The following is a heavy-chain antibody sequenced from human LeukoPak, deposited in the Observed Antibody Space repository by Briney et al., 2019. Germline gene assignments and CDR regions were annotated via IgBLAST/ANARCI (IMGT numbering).Heavy chain of an antibody. Sequence: PGGSLRLSCAASGFTFSSYAMSWVRQAPGKGLEWVSAISGSGGSTYYADSVKGRFTISRDNSKNTLYLQMNSLRTEDTAVYYCAKFSIVGAHPEYYFDYWGQGTLVTVSS. V-gene: IGHV3-23*01. CDR3: AKFSIVGAHPEYYFDY. J-gene: IGHJ4*02. CDR2: ISGSGGST. D-gene: IGHD1-26*01. CDR1: GFTFSSYA.